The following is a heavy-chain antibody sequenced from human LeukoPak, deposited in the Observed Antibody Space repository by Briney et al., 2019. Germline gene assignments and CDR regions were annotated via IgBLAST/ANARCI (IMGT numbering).Heavy chain of an antibody. V-gene: IGHV1-18*04. Sequence: RASVKVSCKASGYTFTTYYLHWVRQAPGQGLEWMGWISAYNGNTNYAQKLQGRVTMTTDTSTSTAYMELRSLRSDDTAVYYCARDMYYYDSSGYYYFDYWGQGTLVTVSS. J-gene: IGHJ4*02. CDR3: ARDMYYYDSSGYYYFDY. D-gene: IGHD3-22*01. CDR2: ISAYNGNT. CDR1: GYTFTTYY.